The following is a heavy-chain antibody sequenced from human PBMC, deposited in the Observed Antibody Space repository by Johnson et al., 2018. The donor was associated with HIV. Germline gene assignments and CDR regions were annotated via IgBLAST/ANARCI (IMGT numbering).Heavy chain of an antibody. D-gene: IGHD2-8*02. V-gene: IGHV3-30*09. CDR3: AKDPIVLVVYAISAFDI. J-gene: IGHJ3*02. Sequence: QVHLVESGGDVVQPGRSLRLSCAASGFTFSTSAMHWVRQAPGKGLKWVATISYDGINKYYADSLKGRFAISRDNSRNTLDLRMDSLRVEDTAVYYCAKDPIVLVVYAISAFDIWGQGTMVTVSS. CDR1: GFTFSTSA. CDR2: ISYDGINK.